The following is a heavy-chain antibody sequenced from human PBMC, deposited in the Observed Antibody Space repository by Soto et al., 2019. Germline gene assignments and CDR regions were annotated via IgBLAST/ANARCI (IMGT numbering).Heavy chain of an antibody. CDR2: IYYSGST. CDR1: GGSISSSSYY. V-gene: IGHV4-39*01. Sequence: QLQLQESGPGLVKPSETLSLTCTVSGGSISSSSYYWGWIRQPPGKGLEWIGSIYYSGSTYYNPSLKSRVTISVDTSKNQFSLKLSSVTAADTAVYYCARRGGIVATMLFDYWGQGTLVTVSS. D-gene: IGHD5-12*01. CDR3: ARRGGIVATMLFDY. J-gene: IGHJ4*02.